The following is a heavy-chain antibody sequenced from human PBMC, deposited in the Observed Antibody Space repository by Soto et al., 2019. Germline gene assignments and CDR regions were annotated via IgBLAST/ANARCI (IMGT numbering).Heavy chain of an antibody. CDR3: ASYSGARRYNWNPNWFDP. V-gene: IGHV4-34*01. D-gene: IGHD1-1*01. Sequence: PSETLSLTCAVYGGSFSGYYWSWIRQPPGKGLEWIGEINHSGSTNYHPSLKSRVTISVDTSKNQFSLKLSSVTAADTAVYYCASYSGARRYNWNPNWFDPWGQGTLVTVSS. CDR2: INHSGST. J-gene: IGHJ5*02. CDR1: GGSFSGYY.